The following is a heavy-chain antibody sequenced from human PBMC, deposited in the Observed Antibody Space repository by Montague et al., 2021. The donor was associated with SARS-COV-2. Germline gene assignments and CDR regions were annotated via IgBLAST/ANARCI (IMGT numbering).Heavy chain of an antibody. CDR1: GDSVSSNSAA. CDR2: TYYRSKWYN. D-gene: IGHD5-12*01. J-gene: IGHJ6*02. Sequence: CAISGDSVSSNSAAWNWIRQSPSRGLEWLGRTYYRSKWYNDYAVSVKSRMTINPDTSKNQFSLQLNSVTPEGTAVYYCARQPLGYDFVYYYYGMDVWGQGTTVTVSS. V-gene: IGHV6-1*01. CDR3: ARQPLGYDFVYYYYGMDV.